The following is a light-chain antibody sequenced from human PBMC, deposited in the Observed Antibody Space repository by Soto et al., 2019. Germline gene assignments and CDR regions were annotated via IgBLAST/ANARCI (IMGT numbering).Light chain of an antibody. CDR3: QQGDSFPIT. Sequence: DIQMTQSPSSVFASVGDTVTITCRASQSISTWLAWYQQKPGTVPKLLIYAASSLQSGVPSRFSGSGAGTEFTLTITSLQPEDFGTYYCQQGDSFPITFGQGTRLDIK. CDR1: QSISTW. CDR2: AAS. J-gene: IGKJ5*01. V-gene: IGKV1-12*01.